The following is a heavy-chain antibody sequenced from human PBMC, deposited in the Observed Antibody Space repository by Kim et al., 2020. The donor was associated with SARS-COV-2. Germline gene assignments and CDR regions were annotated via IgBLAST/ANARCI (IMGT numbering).Heavy chain of an antibody. J-gene: IGHJ5*02. Sequence: GGSLRLSCAASGFTFSDHDMHWVRQAPGKGLEWVSGIGAAGDTYYPGSVKGRFTISRENAKNSLHLQMNNLRAGDTAVYYCARDQGSGSFDPGGQGTLVTVS. D-gene: IGHD5-12*01. CDR2: IGAAGDT. CDR1: GFTFSDHD. CDR3: ARDQGSGSFDP. V-gene: IGHV3-13*01.